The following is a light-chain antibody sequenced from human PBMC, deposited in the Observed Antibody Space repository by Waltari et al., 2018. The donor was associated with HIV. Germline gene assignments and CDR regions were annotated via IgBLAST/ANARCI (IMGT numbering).Light chain of an antibody. J-gene: IGLJ3*02. CDR3: SSYMNSGTLV. CDR1: NTDFSPHSF. Sequence: QSGLTQPASVSASLGQSITISCIASNTDFSPHSFVSWYHHHPAKAPQLLIYGDNIPPSGIPCRLSGSKSDNTASLTISGLQVDDEGDYYCSSYMNSGTLVFGGGTKVTVL. CDR2: GDN. V-gene: IGLV2-14*01.